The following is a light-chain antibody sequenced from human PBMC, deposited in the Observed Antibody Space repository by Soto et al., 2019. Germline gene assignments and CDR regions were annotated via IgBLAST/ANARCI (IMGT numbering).Light chain of an antibody. CDR1: SSNIGHNY. CDR3: GTWDSSLSAV. J-gene: IGLJ2*01. V-gene: IGLV1-51*01. CDR2: DNN. Sequence: QSVLTQPPSVSAAPGQKVTISCSGSSSNIGHNYVSWYQQVPGTAPKLLIYDNNKRASGIPDRFSGSQSGTSATLGITGLQTGDEADYYCGTWDSSLSAVFGGGTQLTVL.